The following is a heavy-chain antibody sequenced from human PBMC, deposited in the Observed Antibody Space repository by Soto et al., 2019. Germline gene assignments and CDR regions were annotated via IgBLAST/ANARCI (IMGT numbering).Heavy chain of an antibody. V-gene: IGHV3-30-3*01. Sequence: GGSLRLSCAASGFTFSSYAMHWVRQAPGKGLEWVAVISYDGSNKYYADSVKGRFTISRDNSKNTLYLQMNSLRAEDTAVYYCARDLYDFWSGSPYCFDYWGQGTLVTVSS. CDR3: ARDLYDFWSGSPYCFDY. J-gene: IGHJ4*02. CDR2: ISYDGSNK. CDR1: GFTFSSYA. D-gene: IGHD3-3*01.